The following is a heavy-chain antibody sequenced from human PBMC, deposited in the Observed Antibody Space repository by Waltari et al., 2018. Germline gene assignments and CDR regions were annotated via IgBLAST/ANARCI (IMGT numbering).Heavy chain of an antibody. CDR2: INPSGSST. CDR1: GYTFRSYY. V-gene: IGHV1-46*01. D-gene: IGHD6-13*01. J-gene: IGHJ4*02. CDR3: ARGGVPYSRSWYGDY. Sequence: QVQLVQSGAEVRKPGASVHISCKASGYTFRSYYMYWVRQAPGQGLEWMGTINPSGSSTSYSQKFQDRVTMTRDTSTRTDYMELSSLTSEDTAVYYCARGGVPYSRSWYGDYWGQGTQVTVSS.